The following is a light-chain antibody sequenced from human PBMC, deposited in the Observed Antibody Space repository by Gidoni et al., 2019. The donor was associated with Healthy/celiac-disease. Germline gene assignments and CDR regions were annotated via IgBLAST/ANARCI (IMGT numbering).Light chain of an antibody. V-gene: IGKV1-9*01. Sequence: IPWPQPPPSLSASVGDRVSITCRASQGINSYLAWYQQKPGKAPKLLIYAASTLQSGVPARFSGSGSGTDFTLTISSLQPEDFATYYCQQLNSYPQSTFGGGTKVEIK. CDR3: QQLNSYPQST. CDR1: QGINSY. CDR2: AAS. J-gene: IGKJ4*01.